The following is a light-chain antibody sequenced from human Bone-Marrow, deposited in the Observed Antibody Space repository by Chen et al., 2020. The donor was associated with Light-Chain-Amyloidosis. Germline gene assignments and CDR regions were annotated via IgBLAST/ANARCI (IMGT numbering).Light chain of an antibody. J-gene: IGKJ1*01. CDR2: GAS. V-gene: IGKV3-20*01. CDR3: QQYGDSRT. Sequence: EIVLTQSPGTLSFSPGERATLSCRTSQFVRSSYLAWYQQKPGRAPRLLIYGASIRATGIPDRFSGSGSGTDFTLNISRLEPEDFAVYYCQQYGDSRTFGQGTKVESK. CDR1: QFVRSSY.